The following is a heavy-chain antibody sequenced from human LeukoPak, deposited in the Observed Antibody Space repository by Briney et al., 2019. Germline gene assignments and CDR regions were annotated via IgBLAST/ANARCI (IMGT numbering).Heavy chain of an antibody. Sequence: SETLSLTCTVSGGSISSGGYYWSWIRQHPGKGLEWIGYIYYSGSTYYNPSLKSRVTISVDTSKNQFSLKLSSVTAADTAVYYCARTMITGGGSYFDYWGQGTLVTVSS. CDR1: GGSISSGGYY. CDR2: IYYSGST. D-gene: IGHD3-22*01. J-gene: IGHJ4*02. CDR3: ARTMITGGGSYFDY. V-gene: IGHV4-31*03.